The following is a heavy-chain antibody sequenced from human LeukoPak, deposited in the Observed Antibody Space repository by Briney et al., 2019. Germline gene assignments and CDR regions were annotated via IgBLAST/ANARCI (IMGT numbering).Heavy chain of an antibody. CDR3: ASAVAGPLPVVDV. Sequence: ASVKVSCKASGYTFTAYYIHWVRQAPGQGLEWMGRINPNSGGTNSAQKLQGRVTMTTDTSTSTAYMELRSLRSDDTAVYYCASAVAGPLPVVDVWGQGTTVTVSS. V-gene: IGHV1-2*06. J-gene: IGHJ6*02. D-gene: IGHD6-19*01. CDR1: GYTFTAYY. CDR2: INPNSGGT.